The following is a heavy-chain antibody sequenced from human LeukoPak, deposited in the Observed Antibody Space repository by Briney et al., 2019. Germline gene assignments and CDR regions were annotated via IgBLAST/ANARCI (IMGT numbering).Heavy chain of an antibody. V-gene: IGHV3-23*01. CDR3: AKGHSSGWYLFDY. CDR2: ISGSGGST. D-gene: IGHD6-19*01. Sequence: PGGSLRLSCAASGFTFSSYAMSWVRQAPGKGLEWVSAISGSGGSTYYADSVKGRFTISGDNSKNTLYLQMNSLRAEDTAVYYCAKGHSSGWYLFDYWGQGTLVTVSS. CDR1: GFTFSSYA. J-gene: IGHJ4*02.